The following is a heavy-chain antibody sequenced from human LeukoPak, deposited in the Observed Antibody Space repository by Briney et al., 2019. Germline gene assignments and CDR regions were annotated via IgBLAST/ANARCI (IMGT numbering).Heavy chain of an antibody. J-gene: IGHJ4*02. Sequence: SVKVSCKASGGTFSSYAISWVRQAPGQGLEWMGRIIPILGIANYAQKFQGRVTITADKSTSTAYMELSSLRSEDTAVYYCARRDYYDSSGYYQVDWGQGTLATVSS. D-gene: IGHD3-22*01. CDR2: IIPILGIA. V-gene: IGHV1-69*04. CDR3: ARRDYYDSSGYYQVD. CDR1: GGTFSSYA.